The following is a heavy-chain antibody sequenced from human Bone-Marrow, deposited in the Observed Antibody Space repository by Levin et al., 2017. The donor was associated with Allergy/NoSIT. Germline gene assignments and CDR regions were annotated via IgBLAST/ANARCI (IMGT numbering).Heavy chain of an antibody. J-gene: IGHJ4*02. CDR2: ISYEGSVQ. D-gene: IGHD6-19*01. Sequence: PGGSLRLSCAASGFTFSNYGMQWVRQAPGKGLEWVAVISYEGSVQYYVDSVKGRFTISRDNSRNTLSLQMNSLRAEDTAVYYCAKESTIAVAHELDHWGQGTLVTVSS. V-gene: IGHV3-30*18. CDR1: GFTFSNYG. CDR3: AKESTIAVAHELDH.